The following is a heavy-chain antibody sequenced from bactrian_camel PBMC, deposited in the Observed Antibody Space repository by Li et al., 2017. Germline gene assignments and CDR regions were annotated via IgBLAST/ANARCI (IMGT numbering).Heavy chain of an antibody. CDR1: ANITEQC. J-gene: IGHJ4*01. Sequence: HVQLVESGGGSVQAGGSLKLSCAGSANITEQCGMGWYRQAAGKEVNLVSLRRDGTIIYADSVKGRFTISQDVTKNTLYLEMKGLKTEDTAMYHCAADSRPTIRCWDYDPYEYNNWGQGTQVTVS. D-gene: IGHD4*01. V-gene: IGHV3S53*01. CDR3: AADSRPTIRCWDYDPYEYNN. CDR2: LRRDGTI.